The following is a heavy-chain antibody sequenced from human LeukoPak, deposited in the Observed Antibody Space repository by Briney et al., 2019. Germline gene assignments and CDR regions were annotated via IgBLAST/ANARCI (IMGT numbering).Heavy chain of an antibody. CDR3: ARVFLGYYYDSSGLYYFDY. CDR1: GGTFSSYA. J-gene: IGHJ4*02. Sequence: ASVKVSCKASGGTFSSYAISWVRQAPGQGLEWMGRIIPTFGTANYAQKFQGRVTITTDESTSTAYMELSSLRSEDTAVYYCARVFLGYYYDSSGLYYFDYWGQGTLVTVSS. V-gene: IGHV1-69*05. D-gene: IGHD3-22*01. CDR2: IIPTFGTA.